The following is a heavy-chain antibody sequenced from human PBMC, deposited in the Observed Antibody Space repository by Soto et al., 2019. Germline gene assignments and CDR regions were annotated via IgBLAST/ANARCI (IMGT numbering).Heavy chain of an antibody. CDR3: AIRKHGDSSGWGEFDY. CDR1: NGSISSSNYH. Sequence: QLQLQESGPGLVKPSETLSLTCTVSNGSISSSNYHWGWIRQAPGKGLECIGSIYYSGTMYYNPSLKSRVTISGETSKNQFSLRLSSVTAADTAVYYCAIRKHGDSSGWGEFDYWGQGTLVNVSS. D-gene: IGHD6-19*01. V-gene: IGHV4-39*01. J-gene: IGHJ4*02. CDR2: IYYSGTM.